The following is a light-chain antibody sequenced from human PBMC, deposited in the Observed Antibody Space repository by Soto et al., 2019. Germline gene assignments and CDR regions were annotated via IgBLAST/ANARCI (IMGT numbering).Light chain of an antibody. J-gene: IGKJ1*01. CDR1: QSISSW. Sequence: DIPVTQSPSTLSASVGDRVTITCRASQSISSWLAWYQQKPGKAPNLLIYKASSLESVVPSRFSGSGSGTEFTLTISSLQPDDFATYYCQQYKTYSRTFGQGTKVEIK. CDR3: QQYKTYSRT. V-gene: IGKV1-5*03. CDR2: KAS.